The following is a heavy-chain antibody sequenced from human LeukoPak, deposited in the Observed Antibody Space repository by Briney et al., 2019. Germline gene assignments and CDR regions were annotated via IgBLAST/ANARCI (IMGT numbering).Heavy chain of an antibody. CDR2: ISSSSSYI. CDR1: GFTFSSYS. V-gene: IGHV3-21*01. J-gene: IGHJ4*02. CDR3: ARESHDYGDFEPFYYFDY. D-gene: IGHD4-17*01. Sequence: SGGSLRLSCAASGFTFSSYSMNGVRQAPGKGLEWVSSISSSSSYIYYADSVKGRFTISRDNAKNSLYLQMNSLRAEDTAVYYCARESHDYGDFEPFYYFDYWGQGTLVTVSS.